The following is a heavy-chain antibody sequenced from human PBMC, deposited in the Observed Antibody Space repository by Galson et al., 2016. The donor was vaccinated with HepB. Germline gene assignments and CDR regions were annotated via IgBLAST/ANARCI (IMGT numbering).Heavy chain of an antibody. CDR1: GYTFSNYS. J-gene: IGHJ5*02. D-gene: IGHD1-26*01. CDR2: INAAKGNT. Sequence: SVKVSCKASGYTFSNYSMHWPRQVSGQGLEWMGWINAAKGNTKYSQKFQGRVIITRDTSATTAYMELSSLTSEDTAVYYCTRSARVGPTTSLTWFDPWGQGTLVTVSS. V-gene: IGHV1-3*01. CDR3: TRSARVGPTTSLTWFDP.